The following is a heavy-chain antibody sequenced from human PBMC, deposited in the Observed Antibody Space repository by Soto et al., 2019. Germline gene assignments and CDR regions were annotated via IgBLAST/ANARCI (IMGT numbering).Heavy chain of an antibody. CDR3: ASQVVVAADDYYFDY. Sequence: PSETLSLTCTVSGGSISSSNHYCVWIRQPPGKGLEWIGSIYYGGSTYYNPSLKSRVTISVDTSKNQFSLKLSSVTAADTAVYYCASQVVVAADDYYFDYWGQGTLVTVSS. J-gene: IGHJ4*02. CDR2: IYYGGST. V-gene: IGHV4-39*07. D-gene: IGHD2-15*01. CDR1: GGSISSSNHY.